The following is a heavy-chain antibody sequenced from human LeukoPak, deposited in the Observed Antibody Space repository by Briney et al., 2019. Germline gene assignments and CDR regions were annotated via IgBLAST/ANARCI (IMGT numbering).Heavy chain of an antibody. CDR2: IIPIFGTA. V-gene: IGHV1-69*05. D-gene: IGHD1-26*01. CDR1: GGTFSSYA. J-gene: IGHJ6*03. Sequence: GSSVKVSCKASGGTFSSYAISWVRQAPGQGLEWMGGIIPIFGTANYAQKFQGRVTITTDESTSTAYMELSSLRSEDTAVYYCAGSIVGAAYYYYYMDVWGKGTTVTVPS. CDR3: AGSIVGAAYYYYYMDV.